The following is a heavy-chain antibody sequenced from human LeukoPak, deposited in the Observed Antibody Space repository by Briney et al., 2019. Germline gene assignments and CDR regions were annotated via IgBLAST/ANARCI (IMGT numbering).Heavy chain of an antibody. V-gene: IGHV4-34*01. CDR1: GGSFSGYY. Sequence: KPSETLSLTCAVYGGSFSGYYWSWIRQPPGKGLEWIGEINHSGSTNYNPSLKSRVTIPVDTSKNQFSLKLSSVTAADTAVYYCARGGKGYSYGSEPWFDPWGQGTLVTVSS. CDR2: INHSGST. D-gene: IGHD5-18*01. J-gene: IGHJ5*02. CDR3: ARGGKGYSYGSEPWFDP.